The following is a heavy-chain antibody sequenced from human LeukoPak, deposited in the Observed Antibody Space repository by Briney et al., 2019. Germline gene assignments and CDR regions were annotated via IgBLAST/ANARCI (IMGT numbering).Heavy chain of an antibody. J-gene: IGHJ4*02. D-gene: IGHD5-12*01. Sequence: PGGSLRLSCVASGFTFSSNWMSWVRQAPGKGLGGVAYIREDGGEIYYVDSVKGRFTISRDNAKNSLYLQMNSLRVEDTAVYYCARGTGGLRPLDCWGQGTLVTVSS. CDR3: ARGTGGLRPLDC. CDR2: IREDGGEI. CDR1: GFTFSSNW. V-gene: IGHV3-7*01.